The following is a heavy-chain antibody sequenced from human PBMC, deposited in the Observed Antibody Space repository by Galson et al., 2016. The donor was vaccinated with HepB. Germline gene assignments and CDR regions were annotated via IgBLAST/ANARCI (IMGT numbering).Heavy chain of an antibody. J-gene: IGHJ4*01. CDR2: IRGTGVTT. CDR3: AKATPYHDVLTGFFVYYSDY. CDR1: GFTFSDYA. Sequence: SLRLSCAASGFTFSDYAMSWVRQAPGKGLQWVSTIRGTGVTTHYAASVKGRFTISRDNSKNTLYLQMSSLRAEDTAMYYCAKATPYHDVLTGFFVYYSDYWGHGTLVTVSS. D-gene: IGHD3-9*01. V-gene: IGHV3-23*01.